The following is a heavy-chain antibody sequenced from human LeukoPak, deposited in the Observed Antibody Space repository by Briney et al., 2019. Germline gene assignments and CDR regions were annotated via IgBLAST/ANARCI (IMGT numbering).Heavy chain of an antibody. CDR2: MSGGGATT. J-gene: IGHJ4*02. D-gene: IGHD6-19*01. CDR1: GFIFNVYA. CDR3: AKRGISGWYYFDF. Sequence: PGGSLRLSCAASGFIFNVYAMSWVRQAPGKGLEWLSDMSGGGATTYYADSVKGRFTISRDNSKNTLHLQLNSLRVDDTAVYYCAKRGISGWYYFDFWGQGTLVAVSS. V-gene: IGHV3-23*01.